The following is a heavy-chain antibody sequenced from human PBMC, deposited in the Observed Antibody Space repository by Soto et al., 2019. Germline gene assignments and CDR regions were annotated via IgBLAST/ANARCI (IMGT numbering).Heavy chain of an antibody. V-gene: IGHV3-48*02. D-gene: IGHD6-13*01. Sequence: EVQLVESGGGLVQPGGSLRLSCAASGFTFSSYSMNWVRQAPGKGLEWVSYISSSSSTIYYADSVKGRFTISRDNAKNSLYLQMNSRRDEDTAVYYCARDSSSWYRRWFDPWGQGTLVTVSS. CDR3: ARDSSSWYRRWFDP. J-gene: IGHJ5*02. CDR1: GFTFSSYS. CDR2: ISSSSSTI.